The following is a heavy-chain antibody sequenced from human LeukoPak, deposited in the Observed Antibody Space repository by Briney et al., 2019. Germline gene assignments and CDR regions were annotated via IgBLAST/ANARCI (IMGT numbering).Heavy chain of an antibody. CDR1: GFTFSSYG. Sequence: GGSLRLSCAASGFTFSSYGMHWVRQAPGKGLEWVAVISYDGSNKYYADSVKGRFTITRDNSKNTLYLQMNSLRAEDTAVYYCAKFALNYYDSSGWDYFDYWGQGTLVTVSS. CDR3: AKFALNYYDSSGWDYFDY. CDR2: ISYDGSNK. D-gene: IGHD3-22*01. J-gene: IGHJ4*02. V-gene: IGHV3-30*18.